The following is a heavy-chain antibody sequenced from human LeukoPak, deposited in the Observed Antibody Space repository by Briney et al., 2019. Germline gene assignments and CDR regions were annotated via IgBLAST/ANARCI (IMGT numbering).Heavy chain of an antibody. Sequence: GASVKVSCKASGYTFTSYGISWVRQAPGQGLEWMGWISAYNGNTHYAQKLQGRVTMTTDTSTSTVYMELRSLRSDDTAVYYCARGSPPRRNYDSRGYYSCYFDYWGQGTLVTVPS. CDR2: ISAYNGNT. J-gene: IGHJ4*02. V-gene: IGHV1-18*01. CDR1: GYTFTSYG. CDR3: ARGSPPRRNYDSRGYYSCYFDY. D-gene: IGHD3-22*01.